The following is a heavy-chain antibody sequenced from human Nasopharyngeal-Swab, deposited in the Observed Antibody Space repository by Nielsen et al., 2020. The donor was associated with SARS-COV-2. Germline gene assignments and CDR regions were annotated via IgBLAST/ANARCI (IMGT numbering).Heavy chain of an antibody. CDR3: ARGHDTSDY. Sequence: WVRQAPGQGLEWMGWININTGNPTYAQGFTGRFVFSLDTSVSTAYLQISSLKAEDTAVYYCARGHDTSDYWGQGTLVTVSS. D-gene: IGHD3-9*01. V-gene: IGHV7-4-1*02. J-gene: IGHJ4*02. CDR2: ININTGNP.